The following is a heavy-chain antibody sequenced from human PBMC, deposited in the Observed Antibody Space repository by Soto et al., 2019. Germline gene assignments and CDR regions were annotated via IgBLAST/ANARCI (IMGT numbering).Heavy chain of an antibody. CDR3: ARNGGTPVYAILPGYYYGMDV. Sequence: GESLKISCKGSGYSFTSYWIGWVRQMPGKGLEWMGIIYPGDSDTRYSPSFQGQVTISADKSISTAYLQWSSLKASDTAMYYCARNGGTPVYAILPGYYYGMDVWGQGTTVTVSS. CDR2: IYPGDSDT. CDR1: GYSFTSYW. V-gene: IGHV5-51*01. D-gene: IGHD2-8*01. J-gene: IGHJ6*02.